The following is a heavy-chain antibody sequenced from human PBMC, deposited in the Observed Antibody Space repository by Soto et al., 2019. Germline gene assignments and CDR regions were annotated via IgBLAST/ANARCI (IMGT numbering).Heavy chain of an antibody. CDR3: XXXVVEGRSVWLDP. CDR2: MNTNLNAT. V-gene: IGHV1-8*01. D-gene: IGHD2-15*01. Sequence: QVLLVQSGTEVKKPGASVTVSCKASGFSFTRNDIHWVRQAPGHGLQWLGWMNTNLNATDSPNAFRGRVFMTWNTSISTAYLEVRELKYDDXXXXXXXXXVVEGRSVWLDPWGXG. CDR1: GFSFTRND. J-gene: IGHJ5*02.